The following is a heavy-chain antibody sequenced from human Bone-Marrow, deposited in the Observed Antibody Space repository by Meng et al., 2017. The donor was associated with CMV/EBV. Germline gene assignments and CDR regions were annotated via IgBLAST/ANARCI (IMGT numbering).Heavy chain of an antibody. CDR2: ISSSSSYI. V-gene: IGHV3-21*01. D-gene: IGHD3-3*01. J-gene: IGHJ6*02. CDR1: GFTFDDYA. Sequence: LSLTCAASGFTFDDYAMSWVRQAPGKGLEWVSSISSSSSYIYYADSVKGRFTISRDNAKNSLYLQMNSLRAEDTAVYYCARGLRFLEWTVYYYYGMDVWGQGTTVTVSS. CDR3: ARGLRFLEWTVYYYYGMDV.